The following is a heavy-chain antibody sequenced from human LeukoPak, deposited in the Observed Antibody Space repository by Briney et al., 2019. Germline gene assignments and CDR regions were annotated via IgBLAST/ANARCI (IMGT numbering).Heavy chain of an antibody. V-gene: IGHV3-21*01. CDR2: ISSSSSYI. CDR1: GFTFSSYS. Sequence: GGSLRLSCAASGFTFSSYSMNWVRQAPGKGLGWVSSISSSSSYIYYADSVKGRFTISRDNAKNSLYLQMNSLRAEDTAVYYCARDTQTYGDYAPPASYFDLWGRGTLVTVSS. CDR3: ARDTQTYGDYAPPASYFDL. J-gene: IGHJ2*01. D-gene: IGHD4-17*01.